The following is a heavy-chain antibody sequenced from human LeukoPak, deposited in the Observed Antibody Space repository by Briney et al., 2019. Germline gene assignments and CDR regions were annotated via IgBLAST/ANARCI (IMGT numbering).Heavy chain of an antibody. CDR1: GGSISGSGYY. D-gene: IGHD3-10*01. CDR3: ARHGLIITGWSHWFDP. CDR2: IYYTGST. Sequence: PSETLSLTCSVSGGSISGSGYYWAWIRQPPGKGLEWIGSIYYTGSTHYNSSLKSRVTMSVDTSKNQFSLKLSSVTAADTAVYYCARHGLIITGWSHWFDPWGQGTLVTVSS. V-gene: IGHV4-39*01. J-gene: IGHJ5*02.